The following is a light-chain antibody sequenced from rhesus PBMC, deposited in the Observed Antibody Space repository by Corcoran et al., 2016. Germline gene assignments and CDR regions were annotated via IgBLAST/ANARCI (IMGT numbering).Light chain of an antibody. J-gene: IGLJ6*01. V-gene: IGLV3-36*02. CDR3: QVWDSDSDHPV. CDR2: YDT. CDR1: NIGNAD. Sequence: SYDLTQPPSVSVSPGQTAGIPCGGDNIGNADVNWYQQKTPQAPVLVIYYDTERPSGSPERYSGSKSGNTATLTISGVEAGDEAAYYCQVWDSDSDHPVFGSGTRLTVL.